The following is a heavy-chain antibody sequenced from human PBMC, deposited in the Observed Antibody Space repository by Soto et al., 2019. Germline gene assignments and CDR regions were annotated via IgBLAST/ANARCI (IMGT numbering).Heavy chain of an antibody. J-gene: IGHJ4*02. V-gene: IGHV3-66*01. D-gene: IGHD3-16*02. Sequence: PGGSLRLSCAASGFTVSSNYMSWVRQAPGKGLEWVSVIYSGGSTYYADSVKGRFTISRDNSKNTLYLQMNSLRAEDTAVYYCARVIYDYVWGSYHSGLDYWGQGTLVTVSS. CDR2: IYSGGST. CDR1: GFTVSSNY. CDR3: ARVIYDYVWGSYHSGLDY.